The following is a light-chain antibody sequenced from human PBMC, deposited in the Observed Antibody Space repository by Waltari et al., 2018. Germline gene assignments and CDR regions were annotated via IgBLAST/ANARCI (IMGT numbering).Light chain of an antibody. CDR2: DVT. CDR1: SSDVGAYNY. J-gene: IGLJ3*02. V-gene: IGLV2-14*03. Sequence: QSALTQPASVSGSPGQSITLSCTGTSSDVGAYNYVFWYQQHAGKAPKLMIYDVTKRPPGVSPRFSGSKSGNTASLTISGLQAEDEADYYCSSYTGRPIMVFGGGTKLTVL. CDR3: SSYTGRPIMV.